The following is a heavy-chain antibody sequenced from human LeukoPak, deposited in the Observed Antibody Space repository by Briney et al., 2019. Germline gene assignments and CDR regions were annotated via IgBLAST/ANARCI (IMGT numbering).Heavy chain of an antibody. D-gene: IGHD1-26*01. Sequence: GASVKVSCKASGYTFTGYYMHWVRQAPGQGLEWMGGFDPENGETIYPQNFQGRVTVTEDTSTDTAYMEVSSLKSEDTAVYYCATVSGSYSYFDYWGQGTLVTVSS. J-gene: IGHJ4*02. CDR3: ATVSGSYSYFDY. CDR1: GYTFTGYY. CDR2: FDPENGET. V-gene: IGHV1-24*01.